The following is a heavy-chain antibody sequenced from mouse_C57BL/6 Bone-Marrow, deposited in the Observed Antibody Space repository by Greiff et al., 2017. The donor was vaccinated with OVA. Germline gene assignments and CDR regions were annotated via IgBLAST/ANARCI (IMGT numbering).Heavy chain of an antibody. CDR1: GFSLTSYG. J-gene: IGHJ2*01. D-gene: IGHD1-1*01. CDR2: IWSGGST. V-gene: IGHV2-2*01. CDR3: ARAIYYYGSSWYFDY. Sequence: QVQLQQSGPGLVQPSQSLSITCTVSGFSLTSYGVHWVRQSPGKGLEWLGVIWSGGSTDYNAAFISRLSISKDNSKSQVFFKMNSLQADDTAIYYCARAIYYYGSSWYFDYWGQGTTLTVSS.